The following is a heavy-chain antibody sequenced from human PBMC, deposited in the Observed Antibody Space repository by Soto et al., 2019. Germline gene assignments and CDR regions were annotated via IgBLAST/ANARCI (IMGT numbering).Heavy chain of an antibody. CDR3: ARMNSSTLT. CDR2: ISYDGSNK. CDR1: GFTFSSYA. D-gene: IGHD6-13*01. J-gene: IGHJ5*02. Sequence: GRSLRLYCAAAGFTFSSYAIHWVRQAPGKGLEWVALISYDGSNKYYADSVKGRFTISRDNSKNTVYLQMNSLRAEDTAVYYCARMNSSTLTWGQGTLVTVS. V-gene: IGHV3-30-3*01.